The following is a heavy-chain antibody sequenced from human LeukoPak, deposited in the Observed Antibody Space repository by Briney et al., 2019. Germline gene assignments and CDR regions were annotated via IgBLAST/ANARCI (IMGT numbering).Heavy chain of an antibody. J-gene: IGHJ5*02. CDR2: IYYSGST. V-gene: IGHV4-59*08. CDR1: GGSVSSYY. Sequence: SETLSLTCTVSGGSVSSYYWSWIRQPPGKGLEWIAYIYYSGSTKYNPSLKSRVTISLDRSKNQFSQKLRSVTAADTAVYYCARLQVHCGGDCYTRWFDPWGQGTLVTVSS. CDR3: ARLQVHCGGDCYTRWFDP. D-gene: IGHD2-21*02.